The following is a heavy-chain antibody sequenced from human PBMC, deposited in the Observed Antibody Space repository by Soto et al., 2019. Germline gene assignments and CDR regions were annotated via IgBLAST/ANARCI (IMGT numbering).Heavy chain of an antibody. CDR1: GFAFSSFS. CDR3: TRDPLRVAISHTYGMDV. D-gene: IGHD5-12*01. V-gene: IGHV3-48*02. Sequence: LQLVESGGGLVQPGGSLRLSCAASGFAFSSFSMNWVRQAPGKGLEWISYISSTTTTIYYADSVKGRFTISRDSAENSLYLQMNSLRDEDTAVYYCTRDPLRVAISHTYGMDVWGQGTTVTVSS. CDR2: ISSTTTTI. J-gene: IGHJ6*02.